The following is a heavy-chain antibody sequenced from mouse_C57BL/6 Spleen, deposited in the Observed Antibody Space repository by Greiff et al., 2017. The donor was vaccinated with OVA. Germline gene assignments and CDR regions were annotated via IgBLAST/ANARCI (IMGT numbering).Heavy chain of an antibody. J-gene: IGHJ4*01. Sequence: QVQLQQPGAELVRPGSSVTLSCKASGYTFTSYWMDWVKQRPGQGLEWIGNIYPSDSETHYNQKFKDKATLTVDKSSSTAYMQLSSLTSEDSAVYYCARRGGSYAMDYWGQGTSVTVSS. CDR2: IYPSDSET. CDR1: GYTFTSYW. CDR3: ARRGGSYAMDY. D-gene: IGHD1-1*02. V-gene: IGHV1-61*01.